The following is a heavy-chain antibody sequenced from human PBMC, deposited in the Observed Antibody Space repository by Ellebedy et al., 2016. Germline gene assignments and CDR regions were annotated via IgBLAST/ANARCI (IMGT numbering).Heavy chain of an antibody. CDR1: GFTYSSYG. D-gene: IGHD3-3*02. V-gene: IGHV3-33*01. J-gene: IGHJ4*02. CDR3: ARDPFSTTGGY. Sequence: GESLKISCAASGFTYSSYGMHWVRQAPGKGLEWVAVIWYDGSEKYYAESVKVRFSISRDNSKNTVYLQMNSLRAEDTAVYYCARDPFSTTGGYWGQGTLVTVSS. CDR2: IWYDGSEK.